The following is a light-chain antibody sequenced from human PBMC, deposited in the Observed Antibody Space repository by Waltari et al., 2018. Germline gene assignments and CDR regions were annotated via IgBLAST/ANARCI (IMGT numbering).Light chain of an antibody. CDR2: KDN. Sequence: SYELTQTPSVSVSPGQTARITCSGDALPNQYTYWYQQKPGQAPGVVVFKDNERPSGSPERFSGSSSGKTVTLTISGVQAEDEADYYCHSADSSVTYVVFGGGTKLTVL. V-gene: IGLV3-25*03. J-gene: IGLJ2*01. CDR3: HSADSSVTYVV. CDR1: ALPNQY.